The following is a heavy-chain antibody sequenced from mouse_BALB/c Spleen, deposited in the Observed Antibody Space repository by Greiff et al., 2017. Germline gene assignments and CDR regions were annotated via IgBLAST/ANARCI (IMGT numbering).Heavy chain of an antibody. Sequence: EVQGVESGGGLVKPGGSLKLSCAASGFTFSSYAMSWVRQTPEKRLEWVASISSGGSTYYPDSVKGRFTISRDNARNILYLQMSSLRSADTAMYYCARGYRYDDYAMDNGGKGTSVTVSS. CDR2: ISSGGST. J-gene: IGHJ4*01. V-gene: IGHV5-6-5*01. CDR3: ARGYRYDDYAMDN. D-gene: IGHD2-14*01. CDR1: GFTFSSYA.